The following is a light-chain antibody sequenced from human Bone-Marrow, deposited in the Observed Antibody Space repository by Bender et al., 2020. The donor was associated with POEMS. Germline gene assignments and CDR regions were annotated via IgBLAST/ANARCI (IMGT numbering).Light chain of an antibody. CDR2: QYT. Sequence: SYEVTQPPSFSVSPGQTPTIPSSGDYLGDKYFSWFQQNPVQSPVIVIYQYTKRPSGFPERFSGTNSGNTSTLTISRTQAMEEADYYCQAWDTYSVIFGGGTKLTVL. J-gene: IGLJ2*01. CDR1: YLGDKY. V-gene: IGLV3-1*01. CDR3: QAWDTYSVI.